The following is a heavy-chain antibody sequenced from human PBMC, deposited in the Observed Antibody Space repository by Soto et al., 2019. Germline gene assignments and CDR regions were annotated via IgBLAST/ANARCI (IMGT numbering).Heavy chain of an antibody. CDR1: GFTVSSNY. CDR2: IYSGGST. CDR3: ARDKFWNYGGLGYYYGMDV. Sequence: GGSLRLSCAASGFTVSSNYMSWVRQAPGKGLEWVSVIYSGGSTYYADSVKGRFTISRNNSKNTLYLQMNSLRAEDTAVYYCARDKFWNYGGLGYYYGMDVWGQGTTVTVSS. V-gene: IGHV3-53*01. D-gene: IGHD1-7*01. J-gene: IGHJ6*02.